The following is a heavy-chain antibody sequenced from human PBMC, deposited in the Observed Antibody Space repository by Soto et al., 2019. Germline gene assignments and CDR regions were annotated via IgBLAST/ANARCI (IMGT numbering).Heavy chain of an antibody. Sequence: QVQLVQSGAEVKNPGASVKVSLKASGYSFTRYGIGWARQAPGQGLEWMGWINAYNGNTNYAQNLQGRLTLTTDTSTTTAYMELRSLRSNDTAIYYCAMVDVYVTPSPQDVWGQGTTVTVSS. D-gene: IGHD3-16*01. CDR3: AMVDVYVTPSPQDV. V-gene: IGHV1-18*01. J-gene: IGHJ6*02. CDR2: INAYNGNT. CDR1: GYSFTRYG.